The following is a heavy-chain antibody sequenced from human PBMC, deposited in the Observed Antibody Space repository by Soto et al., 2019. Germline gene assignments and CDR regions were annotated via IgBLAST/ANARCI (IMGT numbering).Heavy chain of an antibody. J-gene: IGHJ6*02. V-gene: IGHV3-23*01. CDR3: ANAVETVFYYYGLDV. CDR2: ISASGGST. CDR1: GFTFSSYA. Sequence: EVQLLESGGGLVQPGGSLRLSCAASGFTFSSYAMTWVRQAPGKGLEWVSAISASGGSTYYADSVKGRFTISRDKSKNTLYLQVNSLRAEDTAVYYCANAVETVFYYYGLDVWGQGTTVTVSS.